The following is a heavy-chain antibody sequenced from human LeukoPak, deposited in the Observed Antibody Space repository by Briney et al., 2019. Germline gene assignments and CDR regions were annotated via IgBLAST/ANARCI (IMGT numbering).Heavy chain of an antibody. D-gene: IGHD5-24*01. Sequence: GGSLRLSCAASGFTSSSYGMHWVRQAPGKGLEWVAVISYDGSNKYYADSVKGRFTISRDNSKNTLYLQMNSLRAEDTAVYYCAKGGRDGYNLGDYFDYWGQGTLVTVSS. V-gene: IGHV3-30*18. CDR3: AKGGRDGYNLGDYFDY. J-gene: IGHJ4*02. CDR1: GFTSSSYG. CDR2: ISYDGSNK.